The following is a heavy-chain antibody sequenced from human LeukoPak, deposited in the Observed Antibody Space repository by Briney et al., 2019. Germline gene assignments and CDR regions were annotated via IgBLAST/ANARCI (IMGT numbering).Heavy chain of an antibody. Sequence: ASVKVSCKASGGTLSSYAISWVRQAPGQGLEWMGGIIPIFGTANYAQKFQGRVTITADESTSTAYMELSSLRSEDTAVYYCARSHYYDSERHFQHWGQGTLVTVSS. D-gene: IGHD3-22*01. CDR2: IIPIFGTA. J-gene: IGHJ1*01. CDR1: GGTLSSYA. V-gene: IGHV1-69*13. CDR3: ARSHYYDSERHFQH.